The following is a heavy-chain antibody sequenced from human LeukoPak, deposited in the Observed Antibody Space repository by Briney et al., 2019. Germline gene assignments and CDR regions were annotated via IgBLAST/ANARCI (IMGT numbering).Heavy chain of an antibody. D-gene: IGHD3-22*01. CDR3: ARVASYYGSSGYCDY. CDR2: IYYSGST. Sequence: SETLSLTCTVSGGSISSYYWSWIRQPPGKGLEWIGYIYYSGSTNYNPSLKSRVTISVDTSKNQFSLKLSSVTAADTAVYYCARVASYYGSSGYCDYWGQGTLVTVSS. CDR1: GGSISSYY. V-gene: IGHV4-59*01. J-gene: IGHJ4*02.